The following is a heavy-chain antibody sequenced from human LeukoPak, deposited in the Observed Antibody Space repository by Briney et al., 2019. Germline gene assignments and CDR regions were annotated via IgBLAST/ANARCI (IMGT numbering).Heavy chain of an antibody. Sequence: PGGSLRLSCAASGFTVSSNYMSWVRQAPGKGLEWVSVIYSGGSTYYADSVKGRFTISRGNSKNTLYLQMNSPRAEDTAVYYCARELRYCSSTSCLDWFDPWGQGTLVTVSS. CDR2: IYSGGST. J-gene: IGHJ5*02. D-gene: IGHD2-2*01. V-gene: IGHV3-53*01. CDR3: ARELRYCSSTSCLDWFDP. CDR1: GFTVSSNY.